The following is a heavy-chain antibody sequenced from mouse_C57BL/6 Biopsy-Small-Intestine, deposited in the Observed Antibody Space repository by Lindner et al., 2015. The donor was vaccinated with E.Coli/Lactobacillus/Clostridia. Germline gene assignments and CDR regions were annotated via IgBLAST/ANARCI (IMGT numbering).Heavy chain of an antibody. J-gene: IGHJ2*01. Sequence: VQLQESGAELARPGASVKLSCKASGYTFTSYGISWVKQRAGQGLEWIGEIYPRGGSAYYNEKFKGKAALSADKSSSTAYMELRSLTSEDSAVYFCARGTTDPYWGQGTTLTVSS. V-gene: IGHV1-81*01. CDR2: IYPRGGSA. D-gene: IGHD1-1*01. CDR3: ARGTTDPY. CDR1: GYTFTSYG.